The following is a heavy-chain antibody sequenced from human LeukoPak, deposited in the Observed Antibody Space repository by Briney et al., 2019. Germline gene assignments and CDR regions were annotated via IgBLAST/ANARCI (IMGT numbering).Heavy chain of an antibody. Sequence: PGGSLRLSCAASGFTFNNYAMTWVRQAPGKGLEWVSAIGGCCGNTYYADSVKGRFTISRDNSKNTLYLQMDSLRAEDTAVYYCAKDGAEGSSSYGGARWFDRWGQGTLVTVSS. J-gene: IGHJ5*02. CDR2: IGGCCGNT. CDR3: AKDGAEGSSSYGGARWFDR. D-gene: IGHD6-6*01. CDR1: GFTFNNYA. V-gene: IGHV3-23*01.